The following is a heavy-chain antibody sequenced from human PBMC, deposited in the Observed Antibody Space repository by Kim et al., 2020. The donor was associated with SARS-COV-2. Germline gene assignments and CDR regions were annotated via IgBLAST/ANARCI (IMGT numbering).Heavy chain of an antibody. J-gene: IGHJ6*01. CDR1: SGSFSGYY. V-gene: IGHV4-34*01. CDR2: TKNGGSP. CDR3: AGGAGFQQQSRFYYYGMAV. Sequence: SETLSLTCAIYSGSFSGYYWSWIRQSPGRGLEWIGETKNGGSPEYNPSLRGRVSLSVDTTKNQFSLELKSVTVADTAVYLCAGGAGFQQQSRFYYYGMAV. D-gene: IGHD6-13*01.